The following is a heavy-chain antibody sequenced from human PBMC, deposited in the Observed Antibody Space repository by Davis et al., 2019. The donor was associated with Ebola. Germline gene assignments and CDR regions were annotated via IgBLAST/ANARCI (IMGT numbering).Heavy chain of an antibody. V-gene: IGHV1-69*04. D-gene: IGHD6-13*01. CDR3: ARGAASRYYYYGMDV. CDR1: GGTFSSYA. Sequence: SVKVSCKASGGTFSSYAISWVRQAPGQGLEWMGRIIPILGIANYAQKFQGRVTITADKSTSTAYMELSSLRSEDTAVYYCARGAASRYYYYGMDVWGQGTTVTVSS. CDR2: IIPILGIA. J-gene: IGHJ6*02.